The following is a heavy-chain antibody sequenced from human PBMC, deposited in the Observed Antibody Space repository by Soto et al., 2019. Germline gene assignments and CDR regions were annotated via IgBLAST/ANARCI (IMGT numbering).Heavy chain of an antibody. CDR2: IIPIFGTA. D-gene: IGHD1-7*01. CDR1: GGTFSSYA. J-gene: IGHJ4*02. CDR3: ARGEENWNYVVYFDY. Sequence: QVQLVQSGAEVKKPGSSVKVSCKASGGTFSSYAISWVRQAPGQGLEWMGGIIPIFGTANYAQKFQGRVTITADESTSTADMELSSLRCEDTAVYYCARGEENWNYVVYFDYWGQGTLVTVSS. V-gene: IGHV1-69*01.